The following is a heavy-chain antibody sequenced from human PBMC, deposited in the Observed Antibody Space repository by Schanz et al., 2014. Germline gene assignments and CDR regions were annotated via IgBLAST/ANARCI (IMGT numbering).Heavy chain of an antibody. Sequence: QVQLQESGPGLVKPSQTLSLTCAVSCGSISSGGYSWSWIRQPPGKGLEWIGYIFFRGSTYYNPSLKSRVTISIATSKNQFSLRLTSVTAADTAVYYCYGMDVWGQGTTVTVSS. CDR3: YGMDV. J-gene: IGHJ6*02. V-gene: IGHV4-30-4*07. CDR1: CGSISSGGYS. CDR2: IFFRGST.